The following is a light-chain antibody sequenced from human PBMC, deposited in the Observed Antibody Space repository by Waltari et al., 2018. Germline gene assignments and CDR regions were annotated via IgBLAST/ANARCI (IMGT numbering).Light chain of an antibody. V-gene: IGLV2-11*01. CDR2: DVT. J-gene: IGLJ3*02. Sequence: QSALTQPRSVSGSPGQSVTMSRTGIDSDVGDFNFVSWYQQHPGKAPKLLIYDVTKRPSGVPDRFTAALSANTASLTISGLQADDDAHYYCSSYAGSHTNCVFGGGTKFTVL. CDR3: SSYAGSHTNCV. CDR1: DSDVGDFNF.